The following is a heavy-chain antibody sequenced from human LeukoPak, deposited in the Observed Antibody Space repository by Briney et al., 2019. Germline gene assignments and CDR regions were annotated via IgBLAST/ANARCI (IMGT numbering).Heavy chain of an antibody. D-gene: IGHD3-22*01. CDR2: TTAYNGDT. V-gene: IGHV1-18*01. CDR3: ARTPYYSRDAFDI. CDR1: GYTFSDYG. J-gene: IGHJ3*02. Sequence: ASVKVSCKASGYTFSDYGISWVRQAPGQGLEWMGWTTAYNGDTRFAQKLQGRVTMTTDIPTSTAYMELRSLRSEDTAVYYCARTPYYSRDAFDIWGQGTMVTVSS.